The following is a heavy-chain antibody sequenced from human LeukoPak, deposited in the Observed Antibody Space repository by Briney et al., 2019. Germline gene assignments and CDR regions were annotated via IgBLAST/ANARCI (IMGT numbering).Heavy chain of an antibody. CDR2: ISSSSSTI. Sequence: PGGSLRLSCAASGFTFSSYSMNWVRQAPGKGLEWVSYISSSSSTIYYADSVKGRFTISRDNAKNSLYLQMNSLRAEDTAVYYCAKDRRAYCSGGSCYYNFDYWGQGTLVTASS. CDR1: GFTFSSYS. J-gene: IGHJ4*02. V-gene: IGHV3-48*04. D-gene: IGHD2-15*01. CDR3: AKDRRAYCSGGSCYYNFDY.